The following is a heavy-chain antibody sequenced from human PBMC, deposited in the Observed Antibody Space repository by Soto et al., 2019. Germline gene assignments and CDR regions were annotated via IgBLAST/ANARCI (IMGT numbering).Heavy chain of an antibody. V-gene: IGHV3-30*04. CDR3: ARSRSGAVADSFDF. CDR2: ISRDGTNK. J-gene: IGHJ4*02. D-gene: IGHD3-10*01. Sequence: EGSLRLSCAASGFTFSRYAIHWVRQAPGKGLEWVAVISRDGTNKYYVDSVKGRFTISRDNSRNTLYLQMNSLRHEDAAVYYCARSRSGAVADSFDFWGQGTLVTVSS. CDR1: GFTFSRYA.